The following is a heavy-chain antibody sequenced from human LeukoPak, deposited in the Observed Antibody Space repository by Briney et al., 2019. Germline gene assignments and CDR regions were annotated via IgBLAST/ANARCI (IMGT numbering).Heavy chain of an antibody. Sequence: SETLSLTCTVSTGSISSSSYYWGWIRQPPGKGLEWIGNMYYSGSIYYNPSLKSRVTISVDTSKNQFSLKLSSVTAADTAVYYCARASGWFGELSHYYYYMDVWGKGTTVTISS. CDR2: MYYSGSI. J-gene: IGHJ6*03. D-gene: IGHD3-10*01. V-gene: IGHV4-39*01. CDR1: TGSISSSSYY. CDR3: ARASGWFGELSHYYYYMDV.